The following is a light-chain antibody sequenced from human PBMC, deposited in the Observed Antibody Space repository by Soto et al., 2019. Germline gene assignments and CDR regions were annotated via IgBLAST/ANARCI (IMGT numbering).Light chain of an antibody. J-gene: IGKJ2*01. CDR1: QSISSW. Sequence: DIQMTQSPSTLSASAGDSVTITCRASQSISSWLAWYQQKPGKAPKLLIYDASSLKSGVPSRFSGSGSGTAFSLPTSSLQPDDFATYYFQQYNSPPTTVGQGTKLEIK. CDR2: DAS. CDR3: QQYNSPPTT. V-gene: IGKV1-5*01.